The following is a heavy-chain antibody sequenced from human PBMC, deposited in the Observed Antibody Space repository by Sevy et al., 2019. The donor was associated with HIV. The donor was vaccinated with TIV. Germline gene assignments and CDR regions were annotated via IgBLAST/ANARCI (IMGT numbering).Heavy chain of an antibody. Sequence: ASVKVSCKASGGIFRSYGISWVRQAPGQGLEWMGGIIPILGSVNYAQKFQGRVTITADESTQTVYMELSSLRSEDTAVYYCARGGGNGWYYFDYWGQETLVTVSS. CDR2: IIPILGSV. CDR3: ARGGGNGWYYFDY. CDR1: GGIFRSYG. V-gene: IGHV1-69*13. D-gene: IGHD6-19*01. J-gene: IGHJ4*02.